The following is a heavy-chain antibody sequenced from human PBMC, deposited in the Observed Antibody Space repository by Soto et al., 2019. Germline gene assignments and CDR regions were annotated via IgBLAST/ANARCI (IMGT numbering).Heavy chain of an antibody. D-gene: IGHD4-4*01. CDR2: VFYSGTT. V-gene: IGHV4-39*01. CDR3: ARLVVVTPVANA. Sequence: PSETLSLTCTVSGGSINTNNYYWGWVRQPPGKGLEWIGSVFYSGTTYYSPSLKSRVTISLATSRTQFSLRLKSVTAADMAVYYCARLVVVTPVANAWGQGTLVTVSS. J-gene: IGHJ5*02. CDR1: GGSINTNNYY.